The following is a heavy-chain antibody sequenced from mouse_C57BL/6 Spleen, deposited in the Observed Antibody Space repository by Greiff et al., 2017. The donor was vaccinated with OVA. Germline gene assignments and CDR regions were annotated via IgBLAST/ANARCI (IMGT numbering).Heavy chain of an antibody. CDR1: GYTFTSYW. J-gene: IGHJ4*01. Sequence: QVQLQQPGAELVKPGASVKLSCKASGYTFTSYWMHWVKQRPGQGLEWIGMIHPNSGSTNYNEKFKSKATLTVDKSSSTAYMQLSSLTSEDSAVYYCARIQYYYAMDYWGQGTSVTVSS. CDR3: ARIQYYYAMDY. CDR2: IHPNSGST. V-gene: IGHV1-64*01.